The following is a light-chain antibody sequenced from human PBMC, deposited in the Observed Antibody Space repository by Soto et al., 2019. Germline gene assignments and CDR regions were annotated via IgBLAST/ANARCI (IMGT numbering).Light chain of an antibody. CDR1: SSDVGGYNF. Sequence: QSALTQPASVSGSPGQSITISCTGTSSDVGGYNFVSWYQQHPDKAPKLMIYDVTNRPSGVSNRFSGSKSGNTASLTISGLHAEDEADYYCSSYTSISTSVFGTGTKLTVL. V-gene: IGLV2-14*01. CDR3: SSYTSISTSV. J-gene: IGLJ1*01. CDR2: DVT.